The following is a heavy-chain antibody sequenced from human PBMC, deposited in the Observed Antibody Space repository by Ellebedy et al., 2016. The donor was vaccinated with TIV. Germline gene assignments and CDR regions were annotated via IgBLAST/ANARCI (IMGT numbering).Heavy chain of an antibody. Sequence: SVKVSCXASGFTFTSSAVQWVRQARGQRLEWIGWIVVGSGNTNYAQKFQERVTITRDMSTSTAYMELSSLRSDDTAVYYCARGRSSSGYFDYWGQGTLVTVSS. CDR3: ARGRSSSGYFDY. V-gene: IGHV1-58*01. J-gene: IGHJ4*02. D-gene: IGHD6-6*01. CDR1: GFTFTSSA. CDR2: IVVGSGNT.